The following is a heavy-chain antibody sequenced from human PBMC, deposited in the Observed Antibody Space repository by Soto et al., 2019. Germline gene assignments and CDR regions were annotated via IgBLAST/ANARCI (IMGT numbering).Heavy chain of an antibody. CDR2: VYYTGTT. CDR3: ARMRFGAVPYWFDP. V-gene: IGHV4-61*01. D-gene: IGHD3-3*01. Sequence: QVQLQESGPGLVKPSETLSLTCTVSGGFVSSASYFWSWIRQPPGKEMEFIAYVYYTGTTKYSPSLKRRASISLDTSKNQFTLNLSSVTTADTAIYYCARMRFGAVPYWFDPWCQGIMVTVS. CDR1: GGFVSSASYF. J-gene: IGHJ5*02.